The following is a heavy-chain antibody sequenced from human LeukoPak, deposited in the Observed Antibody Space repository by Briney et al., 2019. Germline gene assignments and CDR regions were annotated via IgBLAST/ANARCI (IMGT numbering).Heavy chain of an antibody. CDR3: VKAIHRGYSYGYYYYYGMDV. CDR2: ISGSDGTT. J-gene: IGHJ6*02. Sequence: GGSLRLSCVASGFTFSSYAMTWVRQTPGKGLEWVSAISGSDGTTYYADSVKGRFTISRDNSKNTLYLQMNSLSAEDTAVYYCVKAIHRGYSYGYYYYYGMDVWGQGTTVTVSS. CDR1: GFTFSSYA. V-gene: IGHV3-23*01. D-gene: IGHD5-18*01.